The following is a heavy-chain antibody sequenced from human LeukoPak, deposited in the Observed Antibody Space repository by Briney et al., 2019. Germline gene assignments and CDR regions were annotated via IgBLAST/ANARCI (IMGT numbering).Heavy chain of an antibody. V-gene: IGHV3-48*04. CDR2: ITSSSTV. D-gene: IGHD2-15*01. CDR3: ARDYCSGPKCYFIDY. Sequence: GGSLRLSCAASGFTFSNYSMNWVRQAPGKGLEWVSYITSSSTVYYAGSVKGRFTISRDNAKNSLFLQMNSLRAEDTAVYYCARDYCSGPKCYFIDYWGQGTLVTVSS. CDR1: GFTFSNYS. J-gene: IGHJ4*02.